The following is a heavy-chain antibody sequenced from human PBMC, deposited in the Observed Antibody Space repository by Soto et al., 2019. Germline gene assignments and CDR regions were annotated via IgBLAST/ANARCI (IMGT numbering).Heavy chain of an antibody. CDR1: GGSISSSSYY. Sequence: SETLSLTCTVSGGSISSSSYYWSWIRQPPGKGLEWIGYIYYSGSTNYNPSLKSRVTISVDTSKNQFPLKLSSVTAADTAVYYCARAWGGNVFDYWGQGTLVTVSS. CDR3: ARAWGGNVFDY. D-gene: IGHD3-16*01. V-gene: IGHV4-61*05. CDR2: IYYSGST. J-gene: IGHJ4*02.